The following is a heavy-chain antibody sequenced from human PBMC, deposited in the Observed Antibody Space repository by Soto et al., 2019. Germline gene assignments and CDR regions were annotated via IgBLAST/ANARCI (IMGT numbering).Heavy chain of an antibody. Sequence: QVQLVQSGAEVRKPGASVKVACKASGYTFNNFDINWVRQATGHGLEWVGWMNPDSGDTDYAPRLQGRVTMTRDISISTAYMDLRSLGSEDTAVYYWARALAVRDTFDIWGQGTMVSVSS. J-gene: IGHJ3*02. V-gene: IGHV1-8*02. CDR1: GYTFNNFD. CDR3: ARALAVRDTFDI. D-gene: IGHD6-19*01. CDR2: MNPDSGDT.